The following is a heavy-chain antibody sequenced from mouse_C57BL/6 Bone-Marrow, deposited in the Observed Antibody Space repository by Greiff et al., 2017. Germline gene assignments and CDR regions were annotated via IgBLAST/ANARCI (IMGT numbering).Heavy chain of an antibody. D-gene: IGHD6-5*01. J-gene: IGHJ2*01. CDR2: ISNGGGST. Sequence: EVHLVESGGGLVQPGGSLKLSCAASGFTFSDYYMYWVRQTPEKRLEWVAYISNGGGSTYYPDTVKGRFTISRDNAKNTLYLQMSRLKSEDTAMYYCARHAYDYLDYWGQGTTLTVSS. V-gene: IGHV5-12*01. CDR3: ARHAYDYLDY. CDR1: GFTFSDYY.